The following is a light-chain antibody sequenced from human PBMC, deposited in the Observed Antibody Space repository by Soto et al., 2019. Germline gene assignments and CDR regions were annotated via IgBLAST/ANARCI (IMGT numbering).Light chain of an antibody. CDR3: QKYTTYPLT. CDR2: KAS. J-gene: IGKJ4*01. CDR1: QSISSW. V-gene: IGKV1-5*03. Sequence: DVQMSQSPSTLSAYVGDSVTITCRASQSISSWLAWYQQKPGKAPTLLIYKASSLEGGVPSRFSGSGSGTDFNITISSLQPDDFATYYRQKYTTYPLTLGGGTKVDTK.